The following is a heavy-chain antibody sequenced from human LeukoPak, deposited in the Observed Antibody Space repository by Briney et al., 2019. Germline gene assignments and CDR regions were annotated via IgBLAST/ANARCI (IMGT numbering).Heavy chain of an antibody. J-gene: IGHJ4*02. D-gene: IGHD3-10*01. CDR3: ARDYRVVRGVTDY. V-gene: IGHV1-18*01. Sequence: KLQGRVTMTTDTSTSTAYMDLRSLRSDDTAVYYCARDYRVVRGVTDYWGQGTLVTVSS.